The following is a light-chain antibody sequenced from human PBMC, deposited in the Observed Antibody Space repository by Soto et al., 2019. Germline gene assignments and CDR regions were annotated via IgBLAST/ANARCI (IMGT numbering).Light chain of an antibody. Sequence: QSALTQPPPASGSPGQSVTISCTGTSSDVGGYNYVSWYQQHPGKAPKLMIYEVSKRPSGVPDRFSGSKSGNTASLTVSGIQAEDEADYYCILYPGSNNWNFGMGTKRTVL. CDR3: ILYPGSNNWN. V-gene: IGLV2-8*01. CDR1: SSDVGGYNY. CDR2: EVS. J-gene: IGLJ1*01.